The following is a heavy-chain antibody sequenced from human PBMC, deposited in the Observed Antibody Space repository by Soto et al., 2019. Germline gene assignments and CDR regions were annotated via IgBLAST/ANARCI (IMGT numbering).Heavy chain of an antibody. CDR3: ARDPSSGWGYYFIY. CDR2: IYYSGST. V-gene: IGHV4-31*03. CDR1: GCSISCGGYY. Sequence: TLSLTCTVSGCSISCGGYYWIWLRQHQGKGLEWIAYIYYSGSTYYNPTLKSRVTTSVDTTKNHCSLKLSSVSAAATGVYFCARDPSSGWGYYFIYWGQGTLVTV. J-gene: IGHJ4*02. D-gene: IGHD6-19*01.